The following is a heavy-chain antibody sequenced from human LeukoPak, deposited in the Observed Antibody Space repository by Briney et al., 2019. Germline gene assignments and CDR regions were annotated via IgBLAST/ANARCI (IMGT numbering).Heavy chain of an antibody. CDR3: AKAIVGATSFDY. V-gene: IGHV3-21*01. CDR1: GFTFSTYS. D-gene: IGHD1-26*01. CDR2: ISSSRTYI. Sequence: GGSLRLSCAASGFTFSTYSINWVRQAPGKGLEWVSSISSSRTYIYYADSVKGRFTISRDNAKNSLYLQMNSLRAEDTAVYYCAKAIVGATSFDYWGKGNLVTVSS. J-gene: IGHJ4*02.